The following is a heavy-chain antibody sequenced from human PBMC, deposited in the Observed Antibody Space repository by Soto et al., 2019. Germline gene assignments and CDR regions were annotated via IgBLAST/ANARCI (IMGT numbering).Heavy chain of an antibody. CDR2: INPHSGAT. J-gene: IGHJ5*02. D-gene: IGHD2-8*01. V-gene: IGHV1-2*02. CDR1: GDIFSANY. Sequence: GASVKVSCKASGDIFSANYIHWVRQAPGQGLEWLGWINPHSGATNYAQNFLGRVTMSADTSASTAYMDLARLKSDDTAVYYCVRAHELGVSNWFDPWGRGTLVTVPS. CDR3: VRAHELGVSNWFDP.